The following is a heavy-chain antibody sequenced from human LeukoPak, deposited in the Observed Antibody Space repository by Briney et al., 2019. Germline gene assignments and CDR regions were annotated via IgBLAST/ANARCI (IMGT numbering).Heavy chain of an antibody. D-gene: IGHD1-1*01. CDR2: IYSSGST. CDR3: ARDAPYNWNDADYMDV. J-gene: IGHJ6*03. Sequence: SETLSLTCTVSGGSINNYFWSWIRQPAGEGLEWIGRIYSSGSTTYNPSLKSRVILSVDTSKNQFSLKLTSVTAADTAVYYCARDAPYNWNDADYMDVWGKGTTVTVSS. V-gene: IGHV4-4*07. CDR1: GGSINNYF.